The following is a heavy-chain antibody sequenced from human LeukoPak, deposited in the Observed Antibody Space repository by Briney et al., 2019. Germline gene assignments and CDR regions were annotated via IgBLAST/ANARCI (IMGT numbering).Heavy chain of an antibody. CDR1: GFTFDDYA. Sequence: QTGGSLRLSCAASGFTFDDYAMQWVRQLPGKGLEWLSLISGDGDSTYYADSAKGRFTISRDNSKNSLFLQMKSLRTEDSGFYYCAKEMTVATIPTFFDYWGQGALVLVSS. V-gene: IGHV3-43*02. CDR3: AKEMTVATIPTFFDY. CDR2: ISGDGDST. J-gene: IGHJ4*02. D-gene: IGHD5-12*01.